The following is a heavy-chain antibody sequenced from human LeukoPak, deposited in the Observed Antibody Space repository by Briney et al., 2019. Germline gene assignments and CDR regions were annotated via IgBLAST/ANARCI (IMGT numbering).Heavy chain of an antibody. CDR1: GFTFSSYG. D-gene: IGHD3-3*01. V-gene: IGHV3-30*02. CDR2: IRCDGSNK. Sequence: PGGSLRLSCAASGFTFSSYGMHWVRQAPGKGLEWVAFIRCDGSNKYYADSVKGRFTITRDKSKNTLYLQMNSLRAEDTAVYYCARVSHRYDCYSGGTDYWGQGTLVTVSS. J-gene: IGHJ4*02. CDR3: ARVSHRYDCYSGGTDY.